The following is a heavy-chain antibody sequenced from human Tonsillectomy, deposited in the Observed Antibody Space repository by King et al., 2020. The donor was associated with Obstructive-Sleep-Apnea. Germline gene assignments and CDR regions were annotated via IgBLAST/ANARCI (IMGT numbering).Heavy chain of an antibody. CDR3: ARDPGGYDSSPHGSNAFDI. CDR1: GDSVSSNSAA. D-gene: IGHD3-22*01. J-gene: IGHJ3*02. CDR2: TYYRSKCYN. V-gene: IGHV6-1*01. Sequence: VQLQQSGPGLVKPSQTLSLTCAISGDSVSSNSAAWNWIRQSPSRCLDWLGRTYYRSKCYNDYAVSVKSRITINPDTSKNQFSLQLNSVTPEDTAVYYCARDPGGYDSSPHGSNAFDIWGQGTMVTVSS.